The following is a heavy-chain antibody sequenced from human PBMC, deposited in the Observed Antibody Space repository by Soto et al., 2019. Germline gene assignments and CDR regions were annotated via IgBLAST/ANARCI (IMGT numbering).Heavy chain of an antibody. CDR3: ARAYYDILTGYYYYGMDV. J-gene: IGHJ6*02. D-gene: IGHD3-9*01. CDR1: GGSISSYY. V-gene: IGHV4-4*07. Sequence: PSETLSLTCTVSGGSISSYYWSWIRQPAGKGLEWIGRIYTSGSTNYNPSLKSRVTMSVDTFKNQFSLKLSSVTAADTAVYYCARAYYDILTGYYYYGMDVWGQGTTVTVSS. CDR2: IYTSGST.